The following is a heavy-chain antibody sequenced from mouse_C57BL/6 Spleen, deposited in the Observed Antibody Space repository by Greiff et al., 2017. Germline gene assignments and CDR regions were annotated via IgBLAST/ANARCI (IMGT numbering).Heavy chain of an antibody. J-gene: IGHJ4*01. CDR3: GRSTNWDYAMDY. V-gene: IGHV5-17*01. Sequence: EVQLVESGGGLVKPGGSLKLSCAASGFTFSDYGMHWVRQAPEKGLEWVAYISSGSSTIYYADTVKGRFTISRDNAKNTLFLQLTSRRSDDTAMYYCGRSTNWDYAMDYWGQGTSVTVSS. CDR2: ISSGSSTI. D-gene: IGHD4-1*01. CDR1: GFTFSDYG.